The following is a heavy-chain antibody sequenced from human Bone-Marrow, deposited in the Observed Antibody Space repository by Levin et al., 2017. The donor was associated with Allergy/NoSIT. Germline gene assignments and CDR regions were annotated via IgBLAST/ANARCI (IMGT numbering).Heavy chain of an antibody. CDR2: ISNSGT. V-gene: IGHV3-23*05. CDR3: AKLEVGGAFDV. J-gene: IGHJ3*01. Sequence: PGGSLRLSCAVSGLSLRNPALTWVRQAPGKGLEWVLVISNSGTYYADSVRGRFTISRDSSKNTVDLQMNSLSAEDTGMYYCAKLEVGGAFDVWGHGTMVVVSS. D-gene: IGHD1-1*01. CDR1: GLSLRNPA.